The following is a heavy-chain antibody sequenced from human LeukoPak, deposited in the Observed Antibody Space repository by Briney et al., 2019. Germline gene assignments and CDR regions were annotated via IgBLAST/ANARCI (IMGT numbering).Heavy chain of an antibody. CDR3: ARGGRYGYP. V-gene: IGHV4-4*09. Sequence: SETLSLTCTVSGGSISSYYWSWIRQPPGKGLEWIGYIYTSGSTNYNPSLKSRVTISVDTSKNQFSLKLSSVTAAETAVYYCARGGRYGYPWGQGTLVTVSS. D-gene: IGHD3-10*01. CDR2: IYTSGST. J-gene: IGHJ5*02. CDR1: GGSISSYY.